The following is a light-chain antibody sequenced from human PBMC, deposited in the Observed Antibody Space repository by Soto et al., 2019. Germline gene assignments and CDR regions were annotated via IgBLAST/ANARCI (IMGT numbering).Light chain of an antibody. V-gene: IGKV1-5*03. CDR3: QQYASYPYS. J-gene: IGKJ2*03. CDR1: QSVSNF. Sequence: DIVMSQSPSTLSASVGDRVTITCRASQSVSNFLAWYQQKPGKVPSLLIYFGTNLHSGVPSRFGGSGSGTEFSLTISSLQPDDFATYYCQQYASYPYSFGQGTKLQIK. CDR2: FGT.